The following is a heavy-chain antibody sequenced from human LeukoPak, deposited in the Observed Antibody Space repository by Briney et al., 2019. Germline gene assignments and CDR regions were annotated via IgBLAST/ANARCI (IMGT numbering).Heavy chain of an antibody. V-gene: IGHV1-46*01. CDR3: ARAKGSFDH. J-gene: IGHJ4*02. D-gene: IGHD3-10*01. Sequence: ASVKVSCKASGYTFAIYYIHWVRQAPGQGLEWMGIINPSGGSTSYTQKFQGRLTMTRDTSTSTVYMELSSLRSEDTAVYYCARAKGSFDHWGQGTLVTVSS. CDR2: INPSGGST. CDR1: GYTFAIYY.